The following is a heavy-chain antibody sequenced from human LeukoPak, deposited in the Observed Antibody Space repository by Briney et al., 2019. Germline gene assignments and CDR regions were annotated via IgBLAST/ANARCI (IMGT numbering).Heavy chain of an antibody. Sequence: EASVKVSCKASGYTLTGYYMHWVRQAPGQGLEWMGRINPNSGGTNYAQKFQGRVTMTRDTSISTAYMELSRLRSDDTAVYYCARDPNSSSNPDYWGQGTLVTVSS. V-gene: IGHV1-2*06. CDR2: INPNSGGT. J-gene: IGHJ4*02. CDR1: GYTLTGYY. CDR3: ARDPNSSSNPDY. D-gene: IGHD6-6*01.